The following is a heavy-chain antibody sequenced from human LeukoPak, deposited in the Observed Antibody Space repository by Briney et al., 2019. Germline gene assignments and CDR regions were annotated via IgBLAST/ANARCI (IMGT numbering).Heavy chain of an antibody. J-gene: IGHJ4*02. D-gene: IGHD2-15*01. CDR3: AKDLYWSGGSCSGGFDY. Sequence: AGGSLRLSCAASGFTFSSYAMSWVRQAPGKGLEWVSAISGSGGSTYYADSVKGRFTISRDNSKNTLYLQMNSLRAEDTAVYYYAKDLYWSGGSCSGGFDYWGQGTLVTVSS. CDR1: GFTFSSYA. V-gene: IGHV3-23*01. CDR2: ISGSGGST.